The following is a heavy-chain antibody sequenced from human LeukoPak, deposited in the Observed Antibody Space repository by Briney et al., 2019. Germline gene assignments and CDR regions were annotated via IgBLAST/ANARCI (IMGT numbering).Heavy chain of an antibody. CDR3: ARDFKGIAVAGDY. J-gene: IGHJ4*02. CDR1: GGTFSSYA. CDR2: IIPIFGTA. D-gene: IGHD6-19*01. Sequence: SVKVSCKASGGTFSSYAISWVRQAPGQGLEWMGGIIPIFGTANHAQKFQGRVTITADESTSTAYMELSSLRSEDTAVYYCARDFKGIAVAGDYWGQGTLVTVSS. V-gene: IGHV1-69*13.